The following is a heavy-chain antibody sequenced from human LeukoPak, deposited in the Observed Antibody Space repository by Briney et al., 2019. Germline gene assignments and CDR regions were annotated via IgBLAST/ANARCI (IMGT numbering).Heavy chain of an antibody. V-gene: IGHV1-2*02. J-gene: IGHJ4*02. Sequence: ASVKVSFTASGYTFTVYYMHWVRQAPGQGLEWMGWINPNSGGTNYAQKFQGRVTMTRDTAISTAYMELSRLRSDDTAVYYCARGLRRAAAFNFGYWGEGTLVTVSS. CDR3: ARGLRRAAAFNFGY. D-gene: IGHD6-13*01. CDR2: INPNSGGT. CDR1: GYTFTVYY.